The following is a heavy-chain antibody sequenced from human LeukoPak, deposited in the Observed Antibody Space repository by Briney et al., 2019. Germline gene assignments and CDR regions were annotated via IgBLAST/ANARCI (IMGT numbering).Heavy chain of an antibody. J-gene: IGHJ4*02. CDR2: SGNGIL. D-gene: IGHD7-27*01. V-gene: IGHV3-48*01. CDR1: GFTLDGQN. Sequence: GGSLRLSCVASGFTLDGQNMNWVRQARGKGLEWVSYSGNGILTHADSVRGRFTISRDNAKNSIYLQMNSLRVEDTGVYYCARDRNWGFDYWGQGSLVTVSA. CDR3: ARDRNWGFDY.